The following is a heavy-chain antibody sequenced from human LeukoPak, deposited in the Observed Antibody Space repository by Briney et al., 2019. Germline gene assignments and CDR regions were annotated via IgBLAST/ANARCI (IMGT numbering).Heavy chain of an antibody. V-gene: IGHV3-21*04. J-gene: IGHJ4*02. CDR2: IGSSSSYI. Sequence: GGSLRLSCAASGFTFSSYSMNWVRQAPGKGLEWVSSIGSSSSYIYYADSVKGRFTISRDNAKNSLYLQMNSLRAEDTAVYYCARVVRGVIITNQPFDYWGQGTLVTVSS. CDR3: ARVVRGVIITNQPFDY. CDR1: GFTFSSYS. D-gene: IGHD3-10*02.